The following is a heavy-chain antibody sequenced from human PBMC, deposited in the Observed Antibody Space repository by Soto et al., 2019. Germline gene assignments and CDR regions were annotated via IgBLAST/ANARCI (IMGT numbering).Heavy chain of an antibody. D-gene: IGHD7-27*01. CDR3: ARNWGYYYYYGMDV. Sequence: EVQLVESGGGLVKPGGSLRLSCAASGFTFSSYTMNWVRQAPGKGLEWVSSISSTSGYIYYADSVKGRFTISRDNAKNSLYLQMNSLRAEDTDVYYCARNWGYYYYYGMDVWGQGTTVTVSS. V-gene: IGHV3-21*01. J-gene: IGHJ6*02. CDR2: ISSTSGYI. CDR1: GFTFSSYT.